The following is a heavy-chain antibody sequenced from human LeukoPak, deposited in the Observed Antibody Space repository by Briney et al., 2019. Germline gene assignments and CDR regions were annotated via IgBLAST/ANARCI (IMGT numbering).Heavy chain of an antibody. CDR2: ISGSSSYI. CDR1: GFTFSSYS. V-gene: IGHV3-21*01. Sequence: PGGSLRLSCAASGFTFSSYSMNWVRQAPGKGLEWVSSISGSSSYIYYADSVKGRFTISRDNAKNSLFLQMNSPRAEDTAVYYCARFALKTPPTDWGQGTLVTVSS. CDR3: ARFALKTPPTD. J-gene: IGHJ4*02.